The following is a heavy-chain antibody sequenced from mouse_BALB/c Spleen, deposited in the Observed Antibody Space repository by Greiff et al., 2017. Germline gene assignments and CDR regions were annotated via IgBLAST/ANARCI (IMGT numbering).Heavy chain of an antibody. V-gene: IGHV1-7*01. CDR3: APYGNRFAY. D-gene: IGHD2-1*01. CDR2: INPSTGYT. Sequence: QVQLQQSGAELAKPGASVKMSCKASGYTFTSYWMHWVKQRPGQGLEWIGYINPSTGYTEYNQKFKDKATLTADKSSSTAYMQLSSLTSEDSAVYYCAPYGNRFAYWGQGTLVTVSA. CDR1: GYTFTSYW. J-gene: IGHJ3*01.